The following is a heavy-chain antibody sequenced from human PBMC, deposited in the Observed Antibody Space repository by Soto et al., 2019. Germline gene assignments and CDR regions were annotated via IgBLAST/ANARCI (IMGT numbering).Heavy chain of an antibody. CDR1: GYSISSGYY. Sequence: ENLSLTCAVSGYSISSGYYWGWIRQPPGKGLEWIGSIYHSGSTYYNPSLKSRVTISVDTSKNQFSPKLSSVTAADTAVYYCARDQRHSDYYYGMDVWGQGTTVTVSS. D-gene: IGHD2-15*01. CDR3: ARDQRHSDYYYGMDV. J-gene: IGHJ6*02. V-gene: IGHV4-38-2*02. CDR2: IYHSGST.